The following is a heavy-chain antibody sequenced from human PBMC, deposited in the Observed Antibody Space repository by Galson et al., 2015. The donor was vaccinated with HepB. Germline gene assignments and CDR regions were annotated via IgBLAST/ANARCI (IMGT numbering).Heavy chain of an antibody. CDR3: ARRGGRYYYDTSEYPHAFDY. D-gene: IGHD3-22*01. CDR2: ISTDSSTI. CDR1: GFTFSSYT. Sequence: SLRLSCAASGFTFSSYTMNWVRQAPGKGLEWPSYISTDSSTIYYADSVKGRFTISRDNAKNSLYLQMSSLRAEDTAIYYCARRGGRYYYDTSEYPHAFDYWGQGTLVTVSS. V-gene: IGHV3-48*04. J-gene: IGHJ4*02.